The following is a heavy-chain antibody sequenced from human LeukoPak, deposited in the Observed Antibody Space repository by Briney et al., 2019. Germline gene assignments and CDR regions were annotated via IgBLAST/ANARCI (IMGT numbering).Heavy chain of an antibody. CDR3: ARDPVTLFGVVPADDKFAGNWFDP. CDR2: INPNSGGT. CDR1: GYTFTDYY. J-gene: IGHJ5*02. V-gene: IGHV1-2*02. D-gene: IGHD2-2*01. Sequence: GASVKVSCKASGYTFTDYYMHWVRQAPGQGLEWMGWINPNSGGTNSAQKFQGRVTMTRDTSISTAYMELSRLRSDDTAVYYCARDPVTLFGVVPADDKFAGNWFDPWGQGTLVTVSS.